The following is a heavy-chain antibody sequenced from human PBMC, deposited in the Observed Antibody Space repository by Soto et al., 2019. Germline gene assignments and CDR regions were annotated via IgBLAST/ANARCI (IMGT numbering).Heavy chain of an antibody. V-gene: IGHV4-31*03. J-gene: IGHJ4*02. Sequence: SETLSLTCTVSGNSISTGAYYWSWIRQHPVKGLEWIGHIFYSGNTHYSPSLESRVTISVDTSKNQFSIKLTSVTVADTAVYYCAGERRSASPQAGFDLWGGGTLATF. CDR1: GNSISTGAYY. CDR3: AGERRSASPQAGFDL. D-gene: IGHD3-10*01. CDR2: IFYSGNT.